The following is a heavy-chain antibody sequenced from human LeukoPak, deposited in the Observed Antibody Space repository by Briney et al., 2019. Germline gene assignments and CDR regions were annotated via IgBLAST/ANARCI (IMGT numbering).Heavy chain of an antibody. J-gene: IGHJ4*02. V-gene: IGHV1-46*01. CDR2: INPSGGST. CDR3: ARENCSSTSCLTPNFDY. D-gene: IGHD2-2*01. CDR1: GYTFTSYY. Sequence: ASVKVSCKASGYTFTSYYMHWVRQAPGRGLEWMGIINPSGGSTSYAQKFQGRVTMTRDTSTSTVYMELSSLRSEDTAVYYCARENCSSTSCLTPNFDYWGQGTLVTVSS.